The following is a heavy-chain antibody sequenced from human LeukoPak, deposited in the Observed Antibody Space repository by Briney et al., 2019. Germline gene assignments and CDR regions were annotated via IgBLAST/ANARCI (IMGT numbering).Heavy chain of an antibody. J-gene: IGHJ3*01. CDR1: SGSIISGSHY. CDR3: ARGLDGPRLSL. Sequence: PSETLSLTCTVSSGSIISGSHYWGCIRQPPGKGLEWIGSIFYSGSTYQNSSLKSRVTISVDTSKNQLSLKLASVTAADTAVYYCARGLDGPRLSLWGQGTMVTVPS. V-gene: IGHV4-39*07. CDR2: IFYSGST.